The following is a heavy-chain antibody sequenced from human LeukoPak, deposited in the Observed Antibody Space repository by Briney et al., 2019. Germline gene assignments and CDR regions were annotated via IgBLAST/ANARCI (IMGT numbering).Heavy chain of an antibody. CDR1: GGSISSSNW. Sequence: SETLSLTCTVSGGSISSSNWWSWVRQPPGKGREWIGEIYHSGSTNYNPSLKSRVTISVDTSKNQFSLKLSSVTAADTAVYYCASYYYDSSGYYYYIDYWGQGTLVTVSS. CDR3: ASYYYDSSGYYYYIDY. V-gene: IGHV4-4*02. J-gene: IGHJ4*02. CDR2: IYHSGST. D-gene: IGHD3-22*01.